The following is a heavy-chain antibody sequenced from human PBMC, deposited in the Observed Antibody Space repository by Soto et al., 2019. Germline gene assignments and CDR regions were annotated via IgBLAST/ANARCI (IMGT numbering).Heavy chain of an antibody. V-gene: IGHV1-69*13. CDR3: ARGRRDGYNFDY. CDR1: GGTFSSYA. D-gene: IGHD5-12*01. Sequence: SVKVSCKASGGTFSSYAISWVRQAPGQGLEWMGGIIPIFGTANYAQKFQGRVTITADESTSTAYMELSSLRSEDTAVYYCARGRRDGYNFDYWGQGTLVTVSS. J-gene: IGHJ4*02. CDR2: IIPIFGTA.